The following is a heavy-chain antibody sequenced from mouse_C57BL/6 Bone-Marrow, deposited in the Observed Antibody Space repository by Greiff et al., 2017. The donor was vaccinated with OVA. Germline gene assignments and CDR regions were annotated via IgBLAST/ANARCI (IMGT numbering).Heavy chain of an antibody. V-gene: IGHV1-55*01. CDR2: IYPGSGST. Sequence: QVQLKQPGAELVKPGASVKMSCKASGYTFTSYWITWVKQRPGQGLEWIGDIYPGSGSTNYNEKFKSKATLTVDTSSSTAYMQLSSLTSEDSAVYYCAREGYYYGSSYPYWYFDVWGTGTTVTVSS. J-gene: IGHJ1*03. CDR1: GYTFTSYW. CDR3: AREGYYYGSSYPYWYFDV. D-gene: IGHD1-1*01.